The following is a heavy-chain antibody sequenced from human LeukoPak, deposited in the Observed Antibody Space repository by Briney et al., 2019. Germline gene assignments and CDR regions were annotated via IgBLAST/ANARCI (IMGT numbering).Heavy chain of an antibody. Sequence: SETLSLTCTVSGGSISSCSYSWVWMRPPPGQGLEWFGYIYCSGSTYYKPYLKSRVTISVDMSKNQFSLKLSSVTAADTAVYYCARVWRKAAGGRGYYYYLDVWGKGTMVTVSS. CDR1: GGSISSCSYS. CDR3: ARVWRKAAGGRGYYYYLDV. CDR2: IYCSGST. D-gene: IGHD6-13*01. J-gene: IGHJ6*03. V-gene: IGHV4-39*07.